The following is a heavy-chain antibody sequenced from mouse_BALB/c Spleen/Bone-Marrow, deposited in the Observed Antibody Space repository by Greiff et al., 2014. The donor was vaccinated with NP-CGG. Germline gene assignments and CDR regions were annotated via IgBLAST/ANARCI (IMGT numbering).Heavy chain of an antibody. CDR3: IRYTYGDYPYYYAMDY. CDR1: GYTFTSYY. J-gene: IGHJ4*01. D-gene: IGHD2-13*01. CDR2: INPSNGGT. Sequence: QVQLQQSGAELVKPGASVRLSCKASGYTFTSYYMYWVKQRPGQGLEWIGGINPSNGGTNFNEKFKSKATLTVDKSSSAAYMQLGSLTSEDSAVYYCIRYTYGDYPYYYAMDYWGQGTSVTVSS. V-gene: IGHV1S81*02.